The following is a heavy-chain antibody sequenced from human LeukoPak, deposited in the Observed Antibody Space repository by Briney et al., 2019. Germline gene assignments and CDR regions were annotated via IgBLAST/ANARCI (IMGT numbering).Heavy chain of an antibody. V-gene: IGHV4-39*01. Sequence: PSETLSLTCTVSGGSISSSSYYWGWIRQPPGQGLEWIGSIYYSGSTYYNPSLKSRVTISVDTSKNQFSLKLSSVTAADTAVYYCARHVSRLRYFDWLSLEYYFDYWGQGTLVTVSS. CDR3: ARHVSRLRYFDWLSLEYYFDY. J-gene: IGHJ4*02. CDR2: IYYSGST. CDR1: GGSISSSSYY. D-gene: IGHD3-9*01.